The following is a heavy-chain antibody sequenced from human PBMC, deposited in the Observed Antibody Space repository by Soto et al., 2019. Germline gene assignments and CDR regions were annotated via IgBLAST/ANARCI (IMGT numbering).Heavy chain of an antibody. Sequence: GGSLRLSCAASGFTFSSYAMHWVRQAPGKGLEWVAVISYDGSNKYYADSVKGRFTISRDNSKNTLYLQMNSLRAEDTAVYYCARDKIAIAAAGSSLSVWFDPWGQGTLVTVSS. CDR1: GFTFSSYA. CDR2: ISYDGSNK. CDR3: ARDKIAIAAAGSSLSVWFDP. D-gene: IGHD6-13*01. J-gene: IGHJ5*02. V-gene: IGHV3-30-3*01.